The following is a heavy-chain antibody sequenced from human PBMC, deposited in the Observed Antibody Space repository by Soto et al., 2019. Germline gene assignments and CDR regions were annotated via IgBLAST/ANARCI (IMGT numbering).Heavy chain of an antibody. CDR3: AKVSRPSRISTPDFDY. Sequence: QVQLGESGGGVVQPGTSLRLSCAAAGFTLSSYSIHWVRQAPGKGLDWVAVIAYDGNTQFYGDSVKGRFIISRDNSRNTLYLQLNNLQAEDTAVYYCAKVSRPSRISTPDFDYWGQGTLVTVSS. V-gene: IGHV3-30-3*01. CDR2: IAYDGNTQ. J-gene: IGHJ4*02. CDR1: GFTLSSYS.